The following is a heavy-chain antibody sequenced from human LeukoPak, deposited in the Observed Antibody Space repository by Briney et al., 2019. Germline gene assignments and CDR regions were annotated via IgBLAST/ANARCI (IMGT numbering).Heavy chain of an antibody. V-gene: IGHV1-2*06. D-gene: IGHD7-27*01. CDR2: INPNSGGT. Sequence: ASVKVSCKASGYTFTDYYMHWVRQAPGQGLEWMGRINPNSGGTNYAQKLQGRVTMTTDTSTSTAYMELRSLRSDDTAVYYCATGVGTRATYYFDYWGQGTLVTVSS. J-gene: IGHJ4*02. CDR1: GYTFTDYY. CDR3: ATGVGTRATYYFDY.